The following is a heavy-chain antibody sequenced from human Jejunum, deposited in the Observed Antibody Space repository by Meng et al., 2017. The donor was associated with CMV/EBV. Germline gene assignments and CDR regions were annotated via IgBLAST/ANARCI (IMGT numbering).Heavy chain of an antibody. V-gene: IGHV3-7*01. J-gene: IGHJ4*02. CDR3: ARDRNLTF. Sequence: SCEGSGFTFSTHWMTWVRQAPGKGLEWVANIEEDGSEKYYVDAVKGRFTISRDNVENSLFLQMNSLRADDTAVYYCARDRNLTFWGQGTLVTVSS. CDR2: IEEDGSEK. CDR1: GFTFSTHW. D-gene: IGHD3-9*01.